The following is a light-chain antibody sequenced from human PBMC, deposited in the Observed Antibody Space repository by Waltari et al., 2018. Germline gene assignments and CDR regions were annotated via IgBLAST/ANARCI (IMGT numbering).Light chain of an antibody. CDR2: GNY. J-gene: IGLJ2*01. CDR3: AAWDDSLNGVV. V-gene: IGLV1-44*01. CDR1: TSNIGINS. Sequence: QSVLTQPPSASGTPGQRVTISCSGSTSNIGINSVNWYQPLPGTAPKFLIYGNYQRPSGVPYRVSGAKSGTSASLASSGLQPEDEAAYYCAAWDDSLNGVVFGGGTQLTVL.